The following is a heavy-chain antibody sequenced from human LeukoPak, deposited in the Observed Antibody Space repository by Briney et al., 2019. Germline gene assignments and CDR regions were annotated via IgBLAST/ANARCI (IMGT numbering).Heavy chain of an antibody. CDR1: GHTFTTYY. CDR2: INPSGDGT. D-gene: IGHD3-16*01. CDR3: AXXXPXTXXFDP. V-gene: IGHV1-46*01. J-gene: IGHJ5*02. Sequence: ASVKVSCKASGHTFTTYYVHLVRQAPGQGLEWMGVINPSGDGTNYPQRFQGRVTLTRDTSTSTVYMELSSLRSEDTAIYYCAXXXPXTXXFDPWGQGTLVTVSS.